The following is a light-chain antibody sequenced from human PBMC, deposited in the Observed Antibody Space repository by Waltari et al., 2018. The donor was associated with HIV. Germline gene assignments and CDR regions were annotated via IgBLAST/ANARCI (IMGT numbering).Light chain of an antibody. CDR1: QNIGNF. CDR2: LAS. CDR3: QQFETYYI. J-gene: IGKJ2*01. V-gene: IGKV1-5*03. Sequence: DIRMTQSPSTLSAFIGDRVTISCRASQNIGNFLAWYQQKPGKAPKLLISLASSRERGVPIRFSGSGSGSDFSLTISGLQYEDFATYYCQQFETYYIFGQGTMLE.